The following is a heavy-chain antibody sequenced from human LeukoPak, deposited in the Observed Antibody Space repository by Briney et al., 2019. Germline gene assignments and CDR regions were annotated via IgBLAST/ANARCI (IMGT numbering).Heavy chain of an antibody. J-gene: IGHJ4*02. CDR3: AKRYCSGTSCSFFDY. CDR1: GFTFSSYA. CDR2: ISGSDGTT. Sequence: GGSLGLSCVASGFTFSSYAMSWVRQAPGKGLEWVSVISGSDGTTYYADSVKGRFTISRDNSKNTLYLQMNSLRAEDTAVYYCAKRYCSGTSCSFFDYWGQGTLVTVSS. V-gene: IGHV3-23*01. D-gene: IGHD2-2*01.